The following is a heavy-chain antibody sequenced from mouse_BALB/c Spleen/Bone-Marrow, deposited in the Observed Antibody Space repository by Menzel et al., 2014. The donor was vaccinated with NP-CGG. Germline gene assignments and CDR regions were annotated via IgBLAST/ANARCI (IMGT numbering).Heavy chain of an antibody. D-gene: IGHD1-2*01. V-gene: IGHV4-1*02. CDR3: TRLHYYGYSAY. CDR2: INPDSSTI. J-gene: IGHJ3*01. Sequence: EVQLVESGGGLVQPGGSLKLSCAASGFDFSRYWMSWVRQAPGKGLKWIGEINPDSSTINYTPSLKDKLIISRVNAKNTLYLQKSKVRSEDTALYYCTRLHYYGYSAYWGQGTLVTVST. CDR1: GFDFSRYW.